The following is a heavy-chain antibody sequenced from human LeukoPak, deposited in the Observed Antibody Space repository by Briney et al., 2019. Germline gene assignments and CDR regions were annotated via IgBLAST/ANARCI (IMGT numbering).Heavy chain of an antibody. J-gene: IGHJ3*02. CDR1: GGSISSYY. D-gene: IGHD2-2*01. CDR2: IYYSGST. CDR3: ARDLIAGYCSSTSCYDDAFDI. V-gene: IGHV4-59*01. Sequence: SETLSLTCTVSGGSISSYYWSWIRQPPGKGLEWIGYIYYSGSTNYDPSLKSRVTISVDTSKNQFSLKLSSVTAADTAVYYCARDLIAGYCSSTSCYDDAFDIWGQGTMVTVSS.